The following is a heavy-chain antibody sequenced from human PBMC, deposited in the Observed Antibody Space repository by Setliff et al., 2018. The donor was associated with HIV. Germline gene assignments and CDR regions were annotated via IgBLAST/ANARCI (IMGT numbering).Heavy chain of an antibody. V-gene: IGHV3-73*01. CDR3: LLPCTSGWHNWADP. CDR1: GFTFSGAE. Sequence: PGESLKISCAASGFTFSGAETHWVRQASGKGLEWVGHIRSKADKYATEYGASAQGRFIISRDDSRKTAYLQMSSLRAEDTAMYYCLLPCTSGWHNWADPWGQGTLVTVSS. CDR2: IRSKADKYAT. J-gene: IGHJ5*02. D-gene: IGHD6-19*01.